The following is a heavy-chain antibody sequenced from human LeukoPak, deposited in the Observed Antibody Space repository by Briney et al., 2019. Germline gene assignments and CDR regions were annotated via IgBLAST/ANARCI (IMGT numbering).Heavy chain of an antibody. CDR2: IYYSGST. CDR1: GFAVGSNY. V-gene: IGHV4-59*02. D-gene: IGHD1-26*01. CDR3: ARLFHPALSGNYPFDY. Sequence: PGGSLRLSCVASGFAVGSNYMSWIRQPPGKGLEWIAYIYYSGSTSYNPSLKSRVTISVDTSKNQFSLKLNSVTAADTAMYYCARLFHPALSGNYPFDYWGQGTLVTVSS. J-gene: IGHJ4*02.